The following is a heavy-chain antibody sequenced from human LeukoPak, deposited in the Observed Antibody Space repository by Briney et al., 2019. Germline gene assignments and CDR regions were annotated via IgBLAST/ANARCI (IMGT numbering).Heavy chain of an antibody. J-gene: IGHJ4*02. V-gene: IGHV4-38-2*02. CDR2: ALHGGNT. CDR3: AMITVTTGVDS. D-gene: IGHD4-17*01. Sequence: SETPSLTRSVSWYSISRGYYWGLVRQPPGEGVEWIGNALHGGNTFYNPSLKSRVAISLDTSRNQLSMRLSSVTAADTAVYYCAMITVTTGVDSWGQGTLVTVSS. CDR1: WYSISRGYY.